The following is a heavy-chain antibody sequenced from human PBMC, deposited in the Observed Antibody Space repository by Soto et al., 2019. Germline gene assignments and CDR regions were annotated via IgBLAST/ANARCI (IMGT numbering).Heavy chain of an antibody. V-gene: IGHV3-23*01. CDR1: GFTFSSYA. D-gene: IGHD2-8*01. CDR2: ISGSGTTT. CDR3: AKDFTPCTNTACRNFQQ. Sequence: HPGGSLRLSCAASGFTFSSYAMSWVRQAPGKGLEWVSAISGSGTTTYYADSVKGRFTISRDNSKNTLYLQMNSLRAEDTALYYCAKDFTPCTNTACRNFQQWGQGTLVTVSS. J-gene: IGHJ1*01.